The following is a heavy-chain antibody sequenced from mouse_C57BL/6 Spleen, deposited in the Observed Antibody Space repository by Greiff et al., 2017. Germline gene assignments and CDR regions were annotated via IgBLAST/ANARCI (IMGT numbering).Heavy chain of an antibody. CDR1: GYAFSSSW. CDR3: ARSKYLAWFAY. J-gene: IGHJ3*01. Sequence: QVQLKQSGPELVKPGASVKISCKASGYAFSSSWMNWVKQRPGKGLEWIGRIYPGDGDTNYNGKFKGKATLTAEKSSSTAYIQLSSLTSEDSAVYFCARSKYLAWFAYWGQGTLGTVSA. D-gene: IGHD5-1*01. V-gene: IGHV1-82*01. CDR2: IYPGDGDT.